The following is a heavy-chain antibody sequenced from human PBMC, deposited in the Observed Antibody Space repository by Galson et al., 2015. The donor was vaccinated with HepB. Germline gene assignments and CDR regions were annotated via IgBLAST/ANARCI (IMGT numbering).Heavy chain of an antibody. CDR3: ARDEGELLA. D-gene: IGHD1-26*01. V-gene: IGHV3-64*04. CDR2: TSDNGVHT. Sequence: SLRLSCAASGFTFNSFPMDWVRQAPGKGLEYVAGTSDNGVHTYYRDYLKGRFTISRDNAKNSLYLQMNSLRAEDTAVYYCARDEGELLAWGQGTLVTVSS. J-gene: IGHJ5*02. CDR1: GFTFNSFP.